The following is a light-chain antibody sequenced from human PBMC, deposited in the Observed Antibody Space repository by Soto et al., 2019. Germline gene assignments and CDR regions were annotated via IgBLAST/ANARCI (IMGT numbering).Light chain of an antibody. CDR1: SSDVGRYDY. Sequence: QSALTQPPSASGSPGQSVTISCTGTSSDVGRYDYVSWFQQHPGRAPELIIYDVSKRTSGVPDRFSGSKSGNTASLTVSGLQAEDEGDYYCISHAGSTAVFGGGTKVTVL. CDR3: ISHAGSTAV. J-gene: IGLJ2*01. V-gene: IGLV2-8*01. CDR2: DVS.